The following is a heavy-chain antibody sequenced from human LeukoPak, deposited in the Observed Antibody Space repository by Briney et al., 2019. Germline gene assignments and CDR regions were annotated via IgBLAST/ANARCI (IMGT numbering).Heavy chain of an antibody. CDR2: INHSGST. V-gene: IGHV4-34*01. D-gene: IGHD3-3*01. CDR3: ARGQGFYDFWSGYYHDAFDI. J-gene: IGHJ3*02. CDR1: GGSFSGYY. Sequence: SETLSLTCAVYGGSFSGYYWSWIRQPPGKGLEWIGEINHSGSTYYNPSLKSRVTISVDTSKNQFSLKLSSVTAADTAVYYCARGQGFYDFWSGYYHDAFDIWGQGTMVTVSS.